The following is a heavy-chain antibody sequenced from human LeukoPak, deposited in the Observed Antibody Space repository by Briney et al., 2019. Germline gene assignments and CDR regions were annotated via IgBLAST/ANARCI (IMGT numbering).Heavy chain of an antibody. CDR1: GFTFSSYG. CDR2: IWYDGSNK. J-gene: IGHJ3*02. V-gene: IGHV3-30*02. Sequence: GGSLRLSCAASGFTFSSYGMHWVRQAPGKGLEWVAVIWYDGSNKYYADSVKGRFTISRDNSKNTLYLQMNSLRAEDTAVYYCAKERSGGADAFDIWGQGTMVTVSS. D-gene: IGHD3-16*01. CDR3: AKERSGGADAFDI.